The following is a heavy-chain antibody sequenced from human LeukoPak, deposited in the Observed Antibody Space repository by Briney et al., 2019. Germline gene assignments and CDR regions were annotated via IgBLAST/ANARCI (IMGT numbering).Heavy chain of an antibody. CDR1: GYTLTELS. V-gene: IGHV1-24*01. D-gene: IGHD2-2*01. CDR3: ATCSSTSCYGLLFDY. Sequence: ASVKVCCKVSGYTLTELSMHWVRQAPGKGLEWMGGFDPEDGETIYAQKFQGRVTMTEDTSTDTAYMELSSLRSEDTAVYYCATCSSTSCYGLLFDYWGQGTLVTVSS. J-gene: IGHJ4*02. CDR2: FDPEDGET.